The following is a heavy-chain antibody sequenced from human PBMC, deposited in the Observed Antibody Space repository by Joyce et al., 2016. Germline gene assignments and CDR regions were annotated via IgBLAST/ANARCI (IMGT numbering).Heavy chain of an antibody. V-gene: IGHV3-30*18. CDR3: AKDRETSAVLDF. Sequence: QAQLVESGGGVVQPGRSLRLSCAVSGFTFRSYGRHWVRQARGKGLEWGAVISNDGKNKNYADSVKGRFTVSRDNSKKILSLQMNSLRPEDTAVYYCAKDRETSAVLDFWGQGTPVTVSS. CDR2: ISNDGKNK. CDR1: GFTFRSYG. D-gene: IGHD6-25*01. J-gene: IGHJ4*02.